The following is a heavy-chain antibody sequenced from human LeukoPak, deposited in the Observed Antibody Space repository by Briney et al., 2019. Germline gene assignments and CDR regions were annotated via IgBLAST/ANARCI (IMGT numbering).Heavy chain of an antibody. D-gene: IGHD3-10*01. V-gene: IGHV4-39*07. CDR3: ARTEKYYGSGSYAFDI. Sequence: SETLSPTCTVSGGSISSSSDYWGWIRQPPGKGLEWIGGIYFSGSTYYNPSLKSRVTISVDTSKNQFSLKLSSVTAADTAVYYCARTEKYYGSGSYAFDIWGQGTMVTVSS. CDR1: GGSISSSSDY. CDR2: IYFSGST. J-gene: IGHJ3*02.